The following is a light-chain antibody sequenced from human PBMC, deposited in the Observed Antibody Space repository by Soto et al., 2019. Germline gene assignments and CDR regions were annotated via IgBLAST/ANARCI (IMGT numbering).Light chain of an antibody. V-gene: IGLV2-8*01. CDR1: SSDVGGYNY. CDR3: SSYAGNNGYV. J-gene: IGLJ1*01. CDR2: EVS. Sequence: QSALTQPPSASGSPGQSVTISCTGTSSDVGGYNYVSWYQQHPGKAPKLMIYEVSKRPSGVPDRFSGSKSGNTASLTVSGLQAEDEADYYGSSYAGNNGYVFGTGTKVTVL.